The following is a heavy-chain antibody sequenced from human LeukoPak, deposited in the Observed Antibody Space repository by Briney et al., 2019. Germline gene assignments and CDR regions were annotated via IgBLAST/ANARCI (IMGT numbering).Heavy chain of an antibody. D-gene: IGHD1-1*01. V-gene: IGHV3-49*04. J-gene: IGHJ4*02. CDR1: GFEFGDYA. CDR3: TRDKDWSADY. Sequence: GGSLRLSCTASGFEFGDYATNWVRQAPGKGLEWVGFIRSKLHGGTTEYAASVKGRFTISRDDSKSIAYLQMNSLKTEDTAVYYCTRDKDWSADYWGQGTLVTVSS. CDR2: IRSKLHGGTT.